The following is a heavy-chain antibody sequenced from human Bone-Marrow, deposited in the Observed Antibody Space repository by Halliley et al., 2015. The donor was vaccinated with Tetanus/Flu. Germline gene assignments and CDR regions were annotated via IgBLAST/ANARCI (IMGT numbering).Heavy chain of an antibody. CDR1: GFTFSDYY. CDR2: ISNSASPI. V-gene: IGHV3-11*01. J-gene: IGHJ6*02. D-gene: IGHD3-16*01. CDR3: ARSVRGSPSYGLDV. Sequence: SLRLSCAASGFTFSDYYVSWIRQAPGKGLEWVSYISNSASPIYYAGSVEGRFTISGDNARNSVYLQMNSLRADDTAVYYCARSVRGSPSYGLDVWGQGTTVTVSS.